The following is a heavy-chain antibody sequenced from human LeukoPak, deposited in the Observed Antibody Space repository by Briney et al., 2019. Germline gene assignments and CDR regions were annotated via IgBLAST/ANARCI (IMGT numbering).Heavy chain of an antibody. CDR1: GFTFSNYD. CDR2: ISSSGSTV. Sequence: GGSLRLSCAASGFTFSNYDMNWVRQAPGKGLEWVSYISSSGSTVYYADSVKGRFTISRDNARDSLYLQMSSLRAEDTAVCYCARDRPTMRFDYWGQGTLVTVSS. CDR3: ARDRPTMRFDY. D-gene: IGHD3-22*01. V-gene: IGHV3-48*03. J-gene: IGHJ4*02.